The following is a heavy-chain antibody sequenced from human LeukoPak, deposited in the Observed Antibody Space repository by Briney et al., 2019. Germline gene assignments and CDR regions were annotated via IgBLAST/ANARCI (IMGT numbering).Heavy chain of an antibody. CDR2: INPNSGGT. J-gene: IGHJ4*02. V-gene: IGHV1-2*02. CDR3: ARDYYDSSGYGSFDH. Sequence: ASVKVSCKASGYTFTAYYMHWVRQAPGQGLEWMGWINPNSGGTNYAQKFQGRVTMTRDTSISTAYMELSRLRSDDTAVFYCARDYYDSSGYGSFDHWGQGTLVTVSS. CDR1: GYTFTAYY. D-gene: IGHD3-22*01.